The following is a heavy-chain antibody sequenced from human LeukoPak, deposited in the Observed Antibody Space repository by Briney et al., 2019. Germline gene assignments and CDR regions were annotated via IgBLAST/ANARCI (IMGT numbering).Heavy chain of an antibody. Sequence: SETLSLICTVSGDSVTSSGFYWGWIRQPPGKGLEWIGSIYYSGSTYYNPSLKSRVTISADTSKNQFSLKLSSVTAADTAVYYCTCGGSPKPFDYWGQGTLVTVSS. D-gene: IGHD2-15*01. CDR2: IYYSGST. V-gene: IGHV4-39*01. CDR1: GDSVTSSGFY. J-gene: IGHJ4*02. CDR3: TCGGSPKPFDY.